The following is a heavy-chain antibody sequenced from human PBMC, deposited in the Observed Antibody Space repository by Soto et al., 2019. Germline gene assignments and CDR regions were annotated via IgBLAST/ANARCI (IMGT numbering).Heavy chain of an antibody. J-gene: IGHJ6*02. D-gene: IGHD1-1*01. V-gene: IGHV3-30*18. CDR3: AKVKSVQLERQPYYYYYGMDV. CDR1: GFTFSSYG. Sequence: GGSLRLSCAASGFTFSSYGMHWVRQAPGKGLEWVAVISYDGSNKYYADSVKGRFTISRDNSKNTLYLQMNSLRAEDTAVYYCAKVKSVQLERQPYYYYYGMDVWGQGTTVTVSS. CDR2: ISYDGSNK.